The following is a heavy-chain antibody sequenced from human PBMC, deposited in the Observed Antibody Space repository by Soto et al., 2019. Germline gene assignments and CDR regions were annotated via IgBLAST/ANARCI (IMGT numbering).Heavy chain of an antibody. V-gene: IGHV4-39*07. CDR1: GGSISSSSYF. Sequence: SETLSLTCTVSGGSISSSSYFWGWIRQPPGKGLEWIGEINHSGSTNYNPSLKSRVTISVDTSKNQFSLKLSSVTAADTAVYYCARGRGYSYGRTGFDYWGQGTLVTVSS. CDR2: INHSGST. J-gene: IGHJ4*02. D-gene: IGHD5-18*01. CDR3: ARGRGYSYGRTGFDY.